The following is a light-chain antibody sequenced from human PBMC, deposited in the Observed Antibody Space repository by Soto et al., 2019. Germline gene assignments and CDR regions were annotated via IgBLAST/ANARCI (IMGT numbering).Light chain of an antibody. Sequence: EVVLTQSPATLSLSPGERATLSCRASQTVNVNLAWHQQKPGQAPRLLIYGASTRAAGVPARFTGSGSGTEFTLTISRLQSDDFAVYYCQQYNHWHPYTFGQGTQLEIK. V-gene: IGKV3-15*01. CDR2: GAS. J-gene: IGKJ2*01. CDR3: QQYNHWHPYT. CDR1: QTVNVN.